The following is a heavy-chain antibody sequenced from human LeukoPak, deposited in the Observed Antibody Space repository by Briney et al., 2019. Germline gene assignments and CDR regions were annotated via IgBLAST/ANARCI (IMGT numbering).Heavy chain of an antibody. J-gene: IGHJ4*02. CDR3: ARRYPIAVAGTYDY. V-gene: IGHV4-34*01. Sequence: SETLSLTCAVYGGSFSGYYWSWIRQPPGKGLEWIGEINHSGSTNYNPSLKSRVTISVDTSKNQFSLKLSSVTAADTAVYYCARRYPIAVAGTYDYWGQGTLVTVSS. CDR1: GGSFSGYY. CDR2: INHSGST. D-gene: IGHD6-19*01.